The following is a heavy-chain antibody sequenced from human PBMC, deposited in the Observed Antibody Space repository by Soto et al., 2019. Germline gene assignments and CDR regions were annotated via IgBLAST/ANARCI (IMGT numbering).Heavy chain of an antibody. CDR1: GGSFSGYY. J-gene: IGHJ4*02. V-gene: IGHV4-34*01. CDR3: ARGRGCEGHSSTSCYASDFDY. Sequence: PSENLSLTCAVYGGSFSGYYWSWIRQPPGKGLEWIGEINHSGSTNYNPSLKSRVTISVDTSKNQFSLKLSSVTAADTAVYYCARGRGCEGHSSTSCYASDFDYWGQGTLVTVS. CDR2: INHSGST. D-gene: IGHD2-2*01.